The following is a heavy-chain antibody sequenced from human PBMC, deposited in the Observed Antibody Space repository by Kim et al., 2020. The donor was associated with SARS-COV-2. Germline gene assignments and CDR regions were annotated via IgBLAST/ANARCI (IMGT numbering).Heavy chain of an antibody. CDR2: ISGRDDTT. CDR1: GFTFNSYA. Sequence: GGSLRLSCAASGFTFNSYAMSWVRQAPGKGLEWVSTISGRDDTTYYGDSVKGRFTISRDISTNTLSLQMNSLRAEDTGVYYCAKAKSLVTVVTGFDYWGQGTLVTVSA. V-gene: IGHV3-23*01. J-gene: IGHJ4*02. CDR3: AKAKSLVTVVTGFDY. D-gene: IGHD3-22*01.